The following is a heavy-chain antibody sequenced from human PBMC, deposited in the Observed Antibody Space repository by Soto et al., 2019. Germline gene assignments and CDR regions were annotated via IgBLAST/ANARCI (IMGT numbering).Heavy chain of an antibody. CDR3: AKAGGGSDDTTVYRQFDY. J-gene: IGHJ4*02. V-gene: IGHV3-74*03. D-gene: IGHD3-16*01. Sequence: GGSLRLSCAASGFTEFTFSDYWMYWVRQAPGKGLVWVSHLLGDGSSTTYADSVKGRFTISRDNAKNTLYLQMNSLRLEDTAVYYRAKAGGGSDDTTVYRQFDYWGQGTLVTVSS. CDR1: GFTEFTFSDYW. CDR2: LLGDGSST.